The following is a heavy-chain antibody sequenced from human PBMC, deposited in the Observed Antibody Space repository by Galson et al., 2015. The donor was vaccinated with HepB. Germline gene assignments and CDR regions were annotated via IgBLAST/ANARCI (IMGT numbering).Heavy chain of an antibody. D-gene: IGHD3-3*01. J-gene: IGHJ4*02. CDR2: ISYDGSSK. CDR3: ARAGGDFWSGQSTYYFDY. Sequence: SLRLSCAASGLTFISYAMHWVRQAPGKGQEWVALISYDGSSKKYADSVTGRFTISRDNSKKMLYLQMNSLRAEDTAVYYCARAGGDFWSGQSTYYFDYWGQGILVTVSS. V-gene: IGHV3-30-3*01. CDR1: GLTFISYA.